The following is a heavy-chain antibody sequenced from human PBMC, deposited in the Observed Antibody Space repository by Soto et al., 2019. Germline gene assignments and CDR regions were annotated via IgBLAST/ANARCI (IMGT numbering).Heavy chain of an antibody. CDR3: ARSYYYDSSGYRGPHYFDY. V-gene: IGHV4-39*01. D-gene: IGHD3-22*01. CDR2: IYYSGST. CDR1: GGSISSSSYY. J-gene: IGHJ4*02. Sequence: PSETLSLTCTVSGGSISSSSYYWGWIRQPPGKGLEWIGSIYYSGSTYYNPSLKSRVTISVDTSKNQFSLKLSSVTDADTAVYYCARSYYYDSSGYRGPHYFDYWGQGTLVTVS.